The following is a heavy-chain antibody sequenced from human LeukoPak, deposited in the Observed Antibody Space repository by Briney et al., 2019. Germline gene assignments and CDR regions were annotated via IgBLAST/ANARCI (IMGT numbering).Heavy chain of an antibody. CDR3: ARELLISHHTYYYDSSGYSFFDY. J-gene: IGHJ4*02. Sequence: GGSLRLSCAASGFTFSNAWMSWVRQAPGKGLEWVGRTKSKTDGGTTDYAAPVKGRFTISRDNSKNTLYLQMNSLRAEDTAVYYCARELLISHHTYYYDSSGYSFFDYWGQGTLVTVSS. D-gene: IGHD3-22*01. V-gene: IGHV3-15*01. CDR2: TKSKTDGGTT. CDR1: GFTFSNAW.